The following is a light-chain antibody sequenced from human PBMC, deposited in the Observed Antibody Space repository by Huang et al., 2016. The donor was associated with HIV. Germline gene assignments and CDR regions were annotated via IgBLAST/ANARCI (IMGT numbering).Light chain of an antibody. V-gene: IGKV1-27*01. CDR1: RDISTF. CDR3: QKYDSDPRT. J-gene: IGKJ1*01. CDR2: AAS. Sequence: MTQSAPSLSASIGDRVTLTCRASRDISTFLAWYQQKPGRTPRLLIYAASILHSRCPSRFSGGESGTNFTLTVSSLQPEDVANYYCQKYDSDPRTFGQGTKLEL.